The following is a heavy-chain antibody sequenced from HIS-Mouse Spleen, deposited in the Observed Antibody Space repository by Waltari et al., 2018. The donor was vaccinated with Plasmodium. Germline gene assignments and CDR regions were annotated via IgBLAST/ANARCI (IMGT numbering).Heavy chain of an antibody. V-gene: IGHV4-59*08. CDR3: ARRGLGVDTYWYFDL. D-gene: IGHD7-27*01. Sequence: QVQLQESGSGLVKPSETLSLTCTVFGGSISSYYWSWIRQAPAKGMEWSGDSYYSGSTDCNPSRKSWVIISGESSKKQLSLKLSSVTAADTAVYYCARRGLGVDTYWYFDLWGRGTLVTVSS. CDR2: SYYSGST. J-gene: IGHJ2*01. CDR1: GGSISSYY.